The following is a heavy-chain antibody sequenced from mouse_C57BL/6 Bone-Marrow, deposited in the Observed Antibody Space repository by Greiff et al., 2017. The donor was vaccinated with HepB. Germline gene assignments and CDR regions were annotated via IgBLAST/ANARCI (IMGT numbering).Heavy chain of an antibody. Sequence: QVQLKQPGAELVKPGASVKMSCKASGYTFTSYWITWVKQRPGQGLEWIGDIYPGSGSTNYNEKFKSKATLTVDTSSSTAYMQLSSLTSEDSAVYYCARVTTVVPIFDYWGQGTTLTVSS. CDR1: GYTFTSYW. CDR3: ARVTTVVPIFDY. J-gene: IGHJ2*01. D-gene: IGHD1-1*01. V-gene: IGHV1-55*01. CDR2: IYPGSGST.